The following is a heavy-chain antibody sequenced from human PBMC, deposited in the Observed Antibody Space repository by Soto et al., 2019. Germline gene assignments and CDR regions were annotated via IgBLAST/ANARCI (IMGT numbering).Heavy chain of an antibody. J-gene: IGHJ3*02. CDR1: GYTLTNYG. CDR3: ATDGPSNSGNLYAFDI. V-gene: IGHV1-18*04. Sequence: QAQLVQSGAEVKKSGASVRVSCKASGYTLTNYGVTWVRQAPGQGLEWLGRVTPYKADTNSAQNLQGRVTMATDTSTNTASLELRSLRSDDTAVYFCATDGPSNSGNLYAFDIWGQGTMVTVSA. CDR2: VTPYKADT. D-gene: IGHD5-12*01.